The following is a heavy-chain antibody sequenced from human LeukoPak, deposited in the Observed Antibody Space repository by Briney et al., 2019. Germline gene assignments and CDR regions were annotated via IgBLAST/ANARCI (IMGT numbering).Heavy chain of an antibody. CDR1: GFTFDDYA. Sequence: GGSLRLSCAASGFTFDDYAMHWVRQAPGKGLEWVSGISWNSGSIGYADSVKGRFTISRDNAKNSLYLQMNSLRAEDTALYYCAKDTRDGVGATLFDYWGQGTLVTVSS. V-gene: IGHV3-9*01. CDR2: ISWNSGSI. D-gene: IGHD1-26*01. CDR3: AKDTRDGVGATLFDY. J-gene: IGHJ4*02.